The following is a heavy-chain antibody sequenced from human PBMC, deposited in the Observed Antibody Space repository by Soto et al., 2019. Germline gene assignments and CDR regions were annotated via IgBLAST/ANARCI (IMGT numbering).Heavy chain of an antibody. CDR1: GGSISSYY. J-gene: IGHJ4*02. CDR3: ARLGLTTGFDY. Sequence: QVHLQESGPGLVKSSETLSLTCTVSGGSISSYYWSWIRQPPGKGLEWFGYIYYSGSTTYNPSLKSRVTISVDTSKNQFSLKLSSVTAADTVVYYCARLGLTTGFDYWGQGTLVTVSS. D-gene: IGHD4-17*01. V-gene: IGHV4-59*08. CDR2: IYYSGST.